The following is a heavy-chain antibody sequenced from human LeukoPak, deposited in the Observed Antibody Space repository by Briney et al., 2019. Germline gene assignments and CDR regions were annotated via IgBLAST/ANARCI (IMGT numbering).Heavy chain of an antibody. CDR3: AGAVKLYSGYSYFDY. CDR1: GGTFSNYA. D-gene: IGHD5-12*01. J-gene: IGHJ4*02. Sequence: SVKVSCKASGGTFSNYAISWVRQAPGQGLEWMGGIITNFGTTNYAQKFQGRVTITADESTSTVYMELSSLRSEDTAVYYCAGAVKLYSGYSYFDYWGQGTPVTVSS. V-gene: IGHV1-69*13. CDR2: IITNFGTT.